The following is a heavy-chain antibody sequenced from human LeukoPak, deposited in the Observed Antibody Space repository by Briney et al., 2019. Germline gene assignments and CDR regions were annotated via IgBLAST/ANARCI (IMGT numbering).Heavy chain of an antibody. CDR2: ISSDGTNK. J-gene: IGHJ4*02. CDR1: GFTFSSYG. D-gene: IGHD3-22*01. Sequence: GGSLRLSCAASGFTFSSYGMHWVRQAPGKGLEWVAVISSDGTNKYYADSVKGRFTVSRDNSKNTLYLQMNSLRAEDTAVYYCANEGSSNYYYVSPGDYWGQGTLVTVSS. V-gene: IGHV3-30*18. CDR3: ANEGSSNYYYVSPGDY.